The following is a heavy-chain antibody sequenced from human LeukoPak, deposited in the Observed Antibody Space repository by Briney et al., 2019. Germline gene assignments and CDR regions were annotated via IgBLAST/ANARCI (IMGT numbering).Heavy chain of an antibody. Sequence: SVKVSCKTSGGNFVTYATNWVRQAPGQGLEWMGRIIPAISRTDYTYNFEDRVTITADDSATTAYLEVTNLRPEDTAMYYCTRVADSNLVSDAFDVWGQGTMVTVSS. D-gene: IGHD2-21*01. V-gene: IGHV1-69*11. CDR1: GGNFVTYA. J-gene: IGHJ3*01. CDR3: TRVADSNLVSDAFDV. CDR2: IIPAISRT.